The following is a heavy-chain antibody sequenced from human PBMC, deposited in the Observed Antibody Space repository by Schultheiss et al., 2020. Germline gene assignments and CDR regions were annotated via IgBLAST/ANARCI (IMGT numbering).Heavy chain of an antibody. D-gene: IGHD4-17*01. CDR3: ARVSAVTTTQKKLYYFDY. Sequence: SQTLSLTCTVSGDSISSGGYYWSWIRQHPGKGLEWIGYIYYSGSTYYNPSLKSRVTISVDTSKNQFSLKLSSVTAADTAVYYCARVSAVTTTQKKLYYFDYWGQGTLVTVSS. J-gene: IGHJ4*02. CDR2: IYYSGST. V-gene: IGHV4-31*03. CDR1: GDSISSGGYY.